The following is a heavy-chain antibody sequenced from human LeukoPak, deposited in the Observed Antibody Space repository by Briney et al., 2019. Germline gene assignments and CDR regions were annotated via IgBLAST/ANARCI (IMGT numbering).Heavy chain of an antibody. Sequence: GGSLRLSCAASGFTFSSYAMSWVRQAPGKGLEWVSAISGSGGSTYYADSVKGRFTISRDNSKNTLYLQMNSLKTEDTAVYYCTRVPYDSSDYYYGMDAWGQGTTVTVSS. CDR2: ISGSGGST. J-gene: IGHJ6*02. V-gene: IGHV3-23*01. CDR3: TRVPYDSSDYYYGMDA. D-gene: IGHD3-22*01. CDR1: GFTFSSYA.